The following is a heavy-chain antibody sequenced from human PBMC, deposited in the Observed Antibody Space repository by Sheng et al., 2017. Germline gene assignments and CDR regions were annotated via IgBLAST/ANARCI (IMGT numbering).Heavy chain of an antibody. V-gene: IGHV4-61*02. CDR3: ARTALSGLRYFDWFDY. CDR2: IYTSGST. J-gene: IGHJ4*02. Sequence: QVQLQESGPGLVKSSQTLSLTCTVSGGSIRSGSYYWSWIRQPAGKGLEWIGRIYTSGSTNYNPSLKSRVTITVDTSKNQLSLKLSSVTAADTAVYYCARTALSGLRYFDWFDYWGQGTLVTVSS. CDR1: GGSIRSGSYY. D-gene: IGHD3-9*01.